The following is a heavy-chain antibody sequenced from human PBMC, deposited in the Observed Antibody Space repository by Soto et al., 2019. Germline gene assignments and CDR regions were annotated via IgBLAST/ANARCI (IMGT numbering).Heavy chain of an antibody. CDR2: ISGYNGNT. CDR3: AKGYNYGYGDY. CDR1: GYTFTTYG. Sequence: QVQLVQSGAEVKKPGASVKVSCRASGYTFTTYGISWVRQAPGQGLEWMGWISGYNGNTNYAQKFQGRVTMTTDTSTSTAYMELRSLRSADTAVYFCAKGYNYGYGDYWGLGTLVTVSS. J-gene: IGHJ4*02. V-gene: IGHV1-18*01. D-gene: IGHD5-18*01.